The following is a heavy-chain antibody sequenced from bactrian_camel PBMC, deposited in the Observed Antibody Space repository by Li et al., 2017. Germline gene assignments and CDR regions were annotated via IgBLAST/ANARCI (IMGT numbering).Heavy chain of an antibody. D-gene: IGHD1*01. Sequence: LVESGGGSVQAGGSLRLTCAASGYVTSDYCLGWFRQASGKEREWVGSLDSDGRINYADSVKGRFTISKDNRKNILYLQMNSLTPGDTAMYYCTARYEFGLGACRGVGGLGFWGQGTQVTVS. J-gene: IGHJ6*01. V-gene: IGHV3S53*01. CDR3: TARYEFGLGACRGVGGLGF. CDR1: GYVTSDYC. CDR2: LDSDGRI.